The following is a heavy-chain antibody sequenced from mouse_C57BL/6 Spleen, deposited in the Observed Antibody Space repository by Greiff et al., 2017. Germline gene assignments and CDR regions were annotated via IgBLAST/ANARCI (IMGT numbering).Heavy chain of an antibody. J-gene: IGHJ4*01. CDR2: IWSDGST. CDR3: ARHGDYDRYAMDY. Sequence: QVQLKQSGPGLVAPSQSLSIPCPVSGFSLTSYGVHWVRQPPGKGLEWLVVIWSDGSTTYNSALKSRLSLSKDNSKSQVFLKMNSLQTDDTAMYYGARHGDYDRYAMDYWSQGTSGTVSS. D-gene: IGHD2-4*01. CDR1: GFSLTSYG. V-gene: IGHV2-6-1*01.